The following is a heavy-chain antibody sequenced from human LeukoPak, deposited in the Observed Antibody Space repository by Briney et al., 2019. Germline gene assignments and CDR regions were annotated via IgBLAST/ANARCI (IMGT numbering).Heavy chain of an antibody. CDR2: ISSSSSYI. CDR3: ARKVAFDI. V-gene: IGHV3-21*01. Sequence: GGSLRLSCAASGFTFTTYEMNWVRQAPGKGLEWVSSISSSSSYIYYADSVKGRFTISRDNAKNSLYLQMNSLRAEDTAVYYCARKVAFDIWGQGTMVTVSS. CDR1: GFTFTTYE. J-gene: IGHJ3*02.